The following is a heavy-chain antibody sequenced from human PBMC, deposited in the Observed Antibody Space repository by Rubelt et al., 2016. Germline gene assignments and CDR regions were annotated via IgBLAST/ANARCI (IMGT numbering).Heavy chain of an antibody. Sequence: QVQLVQSGAEVKKPGASVKVSCKAAGYSFTTYSIHWVRQAPGQRLEWMGWINAGNGNTKYSQKFQSRVTITGDTSASTAYRELSSLRSDDTAIYYCATGYSSGWYVAYWGQGTLVTVSS. V-gene: IGHV1-3*01. J-gene: IGHJ4*02. CDR3: ATGYSSGWYVAY. D-gene: IGHD6-19*01. CDR2: INAGNGNT. CDR1: GYSFTTYS.